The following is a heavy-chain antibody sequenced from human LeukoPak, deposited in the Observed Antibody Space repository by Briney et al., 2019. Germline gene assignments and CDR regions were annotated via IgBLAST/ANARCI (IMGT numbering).Heavy chain of an antibody. CDR1: GGSISSYY. J-gene: IGHJ5*02. Sequence: SDTLSLTCTVSGGSISSYYWSWIRQPPGKGLEWIGYIYYSGSTNYNPSLKSRVTISADTSKNQFSLRLSSVTAADTAVYYCARGRFVDYSASGKLPRVPNWFDLWGQGTLVSVSS. CDR3: ARGRFVDYSASGKLPRVPNWFDL. V-gene: IGHV4-59*07. D-gene: IGHD3-10*01. CDR2: IYYSGST.